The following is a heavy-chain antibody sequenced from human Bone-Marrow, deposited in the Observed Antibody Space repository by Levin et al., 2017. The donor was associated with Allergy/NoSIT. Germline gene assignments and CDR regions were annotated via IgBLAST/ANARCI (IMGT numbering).Heavy chain of an antibody. CDR1: GFTFSSYG. CDR3: AKERGSGWPYYYYYYGMDV. Sequence: PGGSLRLSCAASGFTFSSYGMHWVRQAPGKGLEWVAVISYDGSNKYYADSVKGRFTISRDNSKNTLYLQMNSLRAEDTAVYYCAKERGSGWPYYYYYYGMDVWGQGTTVTVSS. CDR2: ISYDGSNK. D-gene: IGHD6-19*01. J-gene: IGHJ6*02. V-gene: IGHV3-30*18.